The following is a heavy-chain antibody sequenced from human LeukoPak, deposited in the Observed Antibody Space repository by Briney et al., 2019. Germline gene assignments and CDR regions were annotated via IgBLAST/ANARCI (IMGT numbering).Heavy chain of an antibody. D-gene: IGHD1-14*01. Sequence: PSETLSLTCAVYGGSFSGYYWSWIRQPPGKGLEWIGYIYYSGSTNYNPSLKSRVTISVDTSKNQFSLKLSSVTAADTAVYYCARGRKVPYWYFDLWGRGTLVTVSS. J-gene: IGHJ2*01. CDR2: IYYSGST. CDR3: ARGRKVPYWYFDL. CDR1: GGSFSGYY. V-gene: IGHV4-59*01.